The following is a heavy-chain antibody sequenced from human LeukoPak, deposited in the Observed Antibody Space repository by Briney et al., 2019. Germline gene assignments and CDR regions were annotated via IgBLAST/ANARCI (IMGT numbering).Heavy chain of an antibody. CDR2: ISSSSSYI. D-gene: IGHD2-21*02. V-gene: IGHV3-21*01. Sequence: GGSLRLSCAASGFTFSSYSMNWVRQAPGKGLEWVSSISSSSSYIYYADSVKGRFTISRDNAKNSLYLQMNSLRAEDTAVDYCARGVGDHPLFDYWGQGTLVTVSS. J-gene: IGHJ4*02. CDR3: ARGVGDHPLFDY. CDR1: GFTFSSYS.